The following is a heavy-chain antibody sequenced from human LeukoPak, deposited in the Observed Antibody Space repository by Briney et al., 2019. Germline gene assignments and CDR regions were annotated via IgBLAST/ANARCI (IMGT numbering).Heavy chain of an antibody. CDR3: XRETKDGVFFDY. Sequence: ASVKVSCKTSGYIFTKYDISWVRQAPGQGPEWMGWITPYNGNAQSAPKFEGRVTMTTDTSASTAYLELRGLKSDDTAVYYCXRETKDGVFFDYWGQGTLVIVSS. CDR2: ITPYNGNA. D-gene: IGHD6-13*01. CDR1: GYIFTKYD. J-gene: IGHJ4*02. V-gene: IGHV1-18*01.